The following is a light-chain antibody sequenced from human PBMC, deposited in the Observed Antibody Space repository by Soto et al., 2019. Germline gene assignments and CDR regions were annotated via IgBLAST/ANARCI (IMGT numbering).Light chain of an antibody. J-gene: IGKJ1*01. CDR3: QQYNSYPWT. V-gene: IGKV1-5*01. Sequence: DIQMTQSPSILSASVGDRVTITCRASQSISNWLAWYQQKQGKAPKLLIYDASSLESGVPSRFSGSGSGTEFTLTISSLQPDDFATYYCQQYNSYPWTFGQGTKVDNK. CDR1: QSISNW. CDR2: DAS.